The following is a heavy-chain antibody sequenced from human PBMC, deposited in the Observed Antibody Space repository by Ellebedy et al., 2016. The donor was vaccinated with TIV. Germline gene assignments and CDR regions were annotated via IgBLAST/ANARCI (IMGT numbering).Heavy chain of an antibody. Sequence: GGSLRLXCAASGFTFSSSGMHWVRQAPGKGLEWVTFISYDGTNKSYADSVKGRFTISRDNSKNTLFLQMNSLRAEDTAVYYCAKGGSSDTGCDYWGQGTLVTVSS. D-gene: IGHD2-2*01. J-gene: IGHJ4*02. CDR2: ISYDGTNK. CDR1: GFTFSSSG. CDR3: AKGGSSDTGCDY. V-gene: IGHV3-30*18.